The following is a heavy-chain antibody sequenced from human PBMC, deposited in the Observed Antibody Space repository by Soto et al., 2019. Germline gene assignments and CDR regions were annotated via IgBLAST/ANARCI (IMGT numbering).Heavy chain of an antibody. V-gene: IGHV3-23*01. D-gene: IGHD3-9*01. CDR2: ISGSGVIT. CDR1: GFTFSSYA. CDR3: AKDILTGYCPFDC. Sequence: GGSLRLSCAASGFTFSSYAMNWVRQAPGKGLEWVSVISGSGVITYYADSVKGRFTISRDNSKNTLYLQMNSLRAEDTALYYCAKDILTGYCPFDCWGQGTLVTVSS. J-gene: IGHJ4*02.